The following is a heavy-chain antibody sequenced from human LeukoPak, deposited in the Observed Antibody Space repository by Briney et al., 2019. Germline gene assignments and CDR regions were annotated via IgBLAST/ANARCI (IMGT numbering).Heavy chain of an antibody. J-gene: IGHJ6*03. CDR1: GFTFSSYS. CDR3: ARGAYDSSGYGYYYMDV. Sequence: GGSLRLSCAASGFTFSSYSMNWVRQAPGKGLEWVSYISSSSSTIYYADSVKGRFTISRDNAKNSLYLQMNSLRAEDTAVYYCARGAYDSSGYGYYYMDVWGKGTTVTVSS. D-gene: IGHD3-22*01. V-gene: IGHV3-48*01. CDR2: ISSSSSTI.